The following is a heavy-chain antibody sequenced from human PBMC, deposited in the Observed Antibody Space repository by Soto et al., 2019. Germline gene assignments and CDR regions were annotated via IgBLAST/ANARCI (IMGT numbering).Heavy chain of an antibody. CDR2: ISGSGDST. D-gene: IGHD4-17*01. Sequence: LRLSCAASGFTFITYAMNWVRQAPGKGPEWVSGISGSGDSTYYADSVKGRFTISRDNSKNTLFLQMNSLRVDDTAIYYCARNYGENVVYLSDSWGQGTLVTVSS. V-gene: IGHV3-23*01. CDR1: GFTFITYA. J-gene: IGHJ4*02. CDR3: ARNYGENVVYLSDS.